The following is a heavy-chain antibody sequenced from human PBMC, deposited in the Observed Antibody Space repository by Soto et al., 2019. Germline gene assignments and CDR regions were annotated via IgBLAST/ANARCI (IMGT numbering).Heavy chain of an antibody. V-gene: IGHV3-11*01. Sequence: GESLKISCAASGFTFRDYYMTWIRQAPGKGLEWVSYISSSGTGIYYADSVKGRFTISRDNAKNSLYLVMSSLRAEDTAVYYCARAYSDAFDIWGQGTMVTVSS. D-gene: IGHD2-15*01. J-gene: IGHJ3*02. CDR2: ISSSGTGI. CDR3: ARAYSDAFDI. CDR1: GFTFRDYY.